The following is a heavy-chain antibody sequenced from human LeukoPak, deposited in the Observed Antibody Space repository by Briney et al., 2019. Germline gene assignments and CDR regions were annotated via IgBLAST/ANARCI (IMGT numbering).Heavy chain of an antibody. D-gene: IGHD6-13*01. CDR1: GFTFSSYS. CDR2: ISSSSSYI. V-gene: IGHV3-21*01. CDR3: AREIAAAGTVYYYGMDV. J-gene: IGHJ6*02. Sequence: LGGSLRLSCAASGFTFSSYSMNWVRQAPGKGLEWVSSISSSSSYIYYADSVKGRFTISRDNAKNSLYLQMNSLRAEDTAVYYCAREIAAAGTVYYYGMDVWGQGTTVTVSS.